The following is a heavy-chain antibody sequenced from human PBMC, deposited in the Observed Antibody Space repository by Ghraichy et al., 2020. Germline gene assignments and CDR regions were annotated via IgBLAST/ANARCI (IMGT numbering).Heavy chain of an antibody. CDR1: GFSFSTSV. Sequence: GESLNISCAASGFSFSTSVMYWVRQAPGKGLEWVSAITGIPAGTNYADSVKGQFTISRDDSRNTVYLQMNSLRADDTAMYYCAKLGVRDSYGGSDYWGQGALVTVSS. CDR3: AKLGVRDSYGGSDY. D-gene: IGHD5-18*01. J-gene: IGHJ4*02. V-gene: IGHV3-23*01. CDR2: ITGIPAGT.